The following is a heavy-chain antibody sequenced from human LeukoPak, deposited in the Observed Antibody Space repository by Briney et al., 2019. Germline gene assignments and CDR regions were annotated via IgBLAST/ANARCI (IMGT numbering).Heavy chain of an antibody. J-gene: IGHJ4*02. V-gene: IGHV4-59*01. D-gene: IGHD5-12*01. CDR3: AKESGSGYDQLDY. CDR1: GGSISSYY. CDR2: IYYSGST. Sequence: SETLSLTCTVSGGSISSYYWSWIRQPPGKGLEWIGYIYYSGSTNYNPSLKSRVTISVDTSKNQFSLKLSSVTAADTAVFYCAKESGSGYDQLDYWGQGTLVTVSS.